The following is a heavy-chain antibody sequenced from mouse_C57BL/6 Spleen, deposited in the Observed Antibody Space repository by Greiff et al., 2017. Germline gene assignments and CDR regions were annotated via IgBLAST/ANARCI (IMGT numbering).Heavy chain of an antibody. CDR3: ARSGGGSSYYAMDY. D-gene: IGHD1-1*01. CDR2: INPSSGYT. CDR1: GYTFTSYT. Sequence: QVQLQQSGAELARPGASVKMSCKASGYTFTSYTMHWVKQRPGQGLEWIGYINPSSGYTKYNQKFKDKATLTADKSSSTAYMQLSSLTSEDAAFYYGARSGGGSSYYAMDYWGQGTSVTVSS. J-gene: IGHJ4*01. V-gene: IGHV1-4*01.